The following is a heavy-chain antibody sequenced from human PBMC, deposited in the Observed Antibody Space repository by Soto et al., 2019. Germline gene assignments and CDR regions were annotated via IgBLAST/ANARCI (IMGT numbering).Heavy chain of an antibody. Sequence: GGSLRLSCAASGFTFSSYWMHWVRQAPGKGLVWVSRINSDGSSTSYADSVKGRFTISRDNAKNTLYLQMNSLRAEDTAVYYCARVGRQWGSYWYNWFDPWGQGTLVTVSS. CDR1: GFTFSSYW. D-gene: IGHD3-16*01. J-gene: IGHJ5*02. CDR2: INSDGSST. V-gene: IGHV3-74*01. CDR3: ARVGRQWGSYWYNWFDP.